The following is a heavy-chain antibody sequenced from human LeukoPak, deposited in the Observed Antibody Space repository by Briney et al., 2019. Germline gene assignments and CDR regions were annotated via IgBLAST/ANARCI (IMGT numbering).Heavy chain of an antibody. CDR3: ARAVDSGYDFWSGYPVDY. J-gene: IGHJ4*02. D-gene: IGHD3-3*01. Sequence: ASVKVSCKASGYTFTGYYMHWVRQAPGQGLEWMGWINPNSGGTNYAQKFQGRVTMTRDTSISTAYMELSRLRSDDMAVYYCARAVDSGYDFWSGYPVDYWGQGTLVTVSS. CDR2: INPNSGGT. V-gene: IGHV1-2*02. CDR1: GYTFTGYY.